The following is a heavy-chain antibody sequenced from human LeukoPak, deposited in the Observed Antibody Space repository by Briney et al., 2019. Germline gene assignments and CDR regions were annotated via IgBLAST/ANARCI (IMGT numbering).Heavy chain of an antibody. V-gene: IGHV3-48*04. CDR1: GFTFTEYS. Sequence: GESLRLSCAASGFTFTEYSIIWVRQAPGKGLEWVSFISDISDRSSTIHYADSVKGRFTISRDNAERSVYLQMNSLRADDTAVYYCARVRGPTLKTCSMDVWGTGTTVTVSS. CDR2: ISDRSSTI. CDR3: ARVRGPTLKTCSMDV. J-gene: IGHJ6*03. D-gene: IGHD3-10*01.